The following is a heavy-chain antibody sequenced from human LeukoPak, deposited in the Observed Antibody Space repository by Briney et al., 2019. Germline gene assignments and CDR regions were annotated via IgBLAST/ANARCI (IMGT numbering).Heavy chain of an antibody. D-gene: IGHD6-13*01. CDR3: ARHKTVIAAAGKSLLGWFDP. J-gene: IGHJ5*02. CDR1: GYTFTGYY. V-gene: IGHV1-2*02. CDR2: INPNSGGT. Sequence: ASVKVSCKASGYTFTGYYMHWVRQAPGQGLEWMGWINPNSGGTNYAQTFQGRVTMTRETSISTAYMELSRLRSDDTAVYYCARHKTVIAAAGKSLLGWFDPWGQGTLVTVSS.